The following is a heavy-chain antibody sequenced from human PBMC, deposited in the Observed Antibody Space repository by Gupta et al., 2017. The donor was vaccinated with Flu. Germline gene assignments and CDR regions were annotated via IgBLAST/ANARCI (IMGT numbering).Heavy chain of an antibody. CDR3: ARDGAGDCSGGSCYSWFDP. V-gene: IGHV3-74*01. Sequence: HWVRQAPGKGRVWVSRIKSDESSASYADSVKGRFTISRDNAKNTLYLQMNSLRAEDTAVYYCARDGAGDCSGGSCYSWFDPWGQGTLVTVSS. J-gene: IGHJ5*02. CDR2: IKSDESSA. D-gene: IGHD2-15*01.